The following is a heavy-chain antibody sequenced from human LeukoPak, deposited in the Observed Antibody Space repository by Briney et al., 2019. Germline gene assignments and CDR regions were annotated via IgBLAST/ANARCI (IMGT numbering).Heavy chain of an antibody. CDR2: ISGSGGST. Sequence: GGSLRLSCAASGFNVDEYAMYWVRQAPGKGLEWVSGISGSGGSTYYADSVKGRFTISRDNSKNTLYLQMNSLRAEDTAVYYCAKASSSWYVDYYYYMDVWGKGTTVTVSS. J-gene: IGHJ6*03. V-gene: IGHV3-23*01. CDR1: GFNVDEYA. CDR3: AKASSSWYVDYYYYMDV. D-gene: IGHD6-13*01.